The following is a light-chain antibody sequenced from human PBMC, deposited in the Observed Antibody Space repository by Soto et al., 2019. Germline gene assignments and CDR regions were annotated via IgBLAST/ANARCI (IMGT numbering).Light chain of an antibody. V-gene: IGLV2-14*01. CDR1: SSDVGAYNY. J-gene: IGLJ1*01. CDR2: EVI. Sequence: QSVLTQPASVSVSPGQSITISCTGTSSDVGAYNYVSWYQQHPGKAPKLMIYEVINRPSGVSNRFSGSKSGNTASLTISGLQAEDEADYYCGSYTSASTLVFGTGTKATVL. CDR3: GSYTSASTLV.